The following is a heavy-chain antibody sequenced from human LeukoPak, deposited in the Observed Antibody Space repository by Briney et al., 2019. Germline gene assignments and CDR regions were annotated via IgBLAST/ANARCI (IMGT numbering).Heavy chain of an antibody. CDR1: GFIFSSYW. V-gene: IGHV3-7*01. CDR2: IKQDGSEK. Sequence: PGGSLRLSCAASGFIFSSYWMSWVRQAPGKGLEWVANIKQDGSEKYYVDSVKGRFTISRDNAKNSLYLQMNSLRAEDTAVYYCARLGIVVVTIDAFDIWGQGTMVTVSS. J-gene: IGHJ3*02. D-gene: IGHD3-22*01. CDR3: ARLGIVVVTIDAFDI.